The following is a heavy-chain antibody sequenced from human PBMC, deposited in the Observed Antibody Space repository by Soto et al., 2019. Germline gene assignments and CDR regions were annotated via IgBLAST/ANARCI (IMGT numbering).Heavy chain of an antibody. CDR2: IYYAGSS. J-gene: IGHJ4*02. CDR3: ARGLTTLYYFDS. Sequence: SETLSLTCSVSGDSISRNVYYWTWIRQHPGRGLEWIGHIYYAGSSYYNPSLKSRVTISLDTSKHQFSLKLSSVTAADTAVYFCARGLTTLYYFDSWGQGTLVTVSS. CDR1: GDSISRNVYY. V-gene: IGHV4-31*03. D-gene: IGHD3-16*01.